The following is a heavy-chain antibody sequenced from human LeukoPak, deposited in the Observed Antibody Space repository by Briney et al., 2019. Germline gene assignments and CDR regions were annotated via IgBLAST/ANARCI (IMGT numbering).Heavy chain of an antibody. CDR2: IYYTGST. Sequence: PSETLSLTCTVSGGSISSSSFYWGWIRQPPGKGLEWIGSIYYTGSTYYNPSLKSRVTISVDTSKNQFSLKLSSVTAADTALYYCARQQSRALWFGEDYFDYWGQGTLVTVPS. J-gene: IGHJ4*02. V-gene: IGHV4-39*01. CDR3: ARQQSRALWFGEDYFDY. D-gene: IGHD3-10*01. CDR1: GGSISSSSFY.